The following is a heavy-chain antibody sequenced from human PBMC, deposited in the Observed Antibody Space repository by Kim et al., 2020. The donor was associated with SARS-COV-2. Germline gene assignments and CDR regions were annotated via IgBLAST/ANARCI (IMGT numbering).Heavy chain of an antibody. D-gene: IGHD6-19*01. J-gene: IGHJ4*02. Sequence: NPSLKNRVSISEDTSENHISLKLSALTAADTAVYYCARLRAVAGTAFDYWGQGTLVTVSS. CDR3: ARLRAVAGTAFDY. V-gene: IGHV4-39*07.